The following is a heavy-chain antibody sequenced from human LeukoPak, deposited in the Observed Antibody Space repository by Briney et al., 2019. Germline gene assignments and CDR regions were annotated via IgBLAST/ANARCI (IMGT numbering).Heavy chain of an antibody. V-gene: IGHV1-69*01. CDR1: GGTFSSYA. J-gene: IGHJ3*02. CDR2: IIPIFGTA. CDR3: ARGGATVTYVVAFDI. D-gene: IGHD4-17*01. Sequence: SVKVSCKASGGTFSSYAISWVRQAPGQGLEWMGGIIPIFGTANYAQKFQGRVRITADESTSTAYMELSSLRSEDTAVYYCARGGATVTYVVAFDIWGQGTMVTVSS.